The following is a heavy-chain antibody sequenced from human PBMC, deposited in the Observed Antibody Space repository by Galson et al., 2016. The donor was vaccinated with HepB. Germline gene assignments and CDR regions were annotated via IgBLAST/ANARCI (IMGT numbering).Heavy chain of an antibody. D-gene: IGHD6-19*01. CDR3: TTWLSHHFDY. CDR2: IDGPTPNT. Sequence: SVRLSCAASGYTFSNYALSWVRRAPGKGLEWVSQIDGPTPNTHYADSVRGRVSIYRDNSRDTLYLQLDSLTAEDSAIYYCTTWLSHHFDYWGQGTRVTVSS. V-gene: IGHV3-23*01. CDR1: GYTFSNYA. J-gene: IGHJ4*02.